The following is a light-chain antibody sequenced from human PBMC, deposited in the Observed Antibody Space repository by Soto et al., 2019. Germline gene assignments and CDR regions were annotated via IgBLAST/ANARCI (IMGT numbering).Light chain of an antibody. CDR3: QKYNSAPSLT. V-gene: IGKV1-27*01. CDR2: AAS. CDR1: QGISNY. J-gene: IGKJ4*01. Sequence: EIQMTQSPSSLSASVGDRVTITCRTSQGISNYLAWYQQKPGKVPKLLIYAASTLQSGVPSRFSGSGSGTEFTLTIGSLQPEDVATYYCQKYNSAPSLTFGGGTKVEIK.